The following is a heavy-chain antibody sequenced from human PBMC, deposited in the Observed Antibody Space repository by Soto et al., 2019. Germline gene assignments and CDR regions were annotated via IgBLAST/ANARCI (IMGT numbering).Heavy chain of an antibody. CDR2: IFHSGST. J-gene: IGHJ4*02. V-gene: IGHV4-4*02. Sequence: SETLSLTCAVSGGSIRSNNWWSWVRQPPGKGLEWIGEIFHSGSTNYNPSLKARVTISVDKSKNQFSLKLNSVTAADTAVYYCASNQDFYDSSGYYYWGQGTLVTVSS. D-gene: IGHD3-22*01. CDR1: GGSIRSNNW. CDR3: ASNQDFYDSSGYYY.